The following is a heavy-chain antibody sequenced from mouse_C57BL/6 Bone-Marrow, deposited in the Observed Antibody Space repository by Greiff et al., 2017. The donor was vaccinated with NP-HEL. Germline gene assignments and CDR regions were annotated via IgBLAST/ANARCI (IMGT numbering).Heavy chain of an antibody. CDR2: INPSSGYT. D-gene: IGHD1-1*01. CDR3: ARFKSYYYAMDY. J-gene: IGHJ4*01. V-gene: IGHV1-7*01. Sequence: VQLQQSGAELAKPGASVKLSCKASGYTFTSYWMHWVKQRPGQGLEWIGYINPSSGYTKYNQKFKDKATLTADKSSRTAYMQLSSLTYEDSAVYYCARFKSYYYAMDYWGQGTSVTVSS. CDR1: GYTFTSYW.